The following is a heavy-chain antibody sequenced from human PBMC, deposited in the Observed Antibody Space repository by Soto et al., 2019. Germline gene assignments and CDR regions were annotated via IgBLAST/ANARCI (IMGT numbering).Heavy chain of an antibody. D-gene: IGHD6-13*01. CDR2: ISAYNGNT. CDR1: GYTFTSYG. V-gene: IGHV1-18*01. CDR3: ARSPYDSSSWYPPLPGMDV. Sequence: ASVKVSCKASGYTFTSYGISWVRQAPGQGLEWMGWISAYNGNTNYVQKLQGRVTMTTDTSTSTAYMELRSLRSDDTAVYYCARSPYDSSSWYPPLPGMDVWGQGNTVTVSS. J-gene: IGHJ6*02.